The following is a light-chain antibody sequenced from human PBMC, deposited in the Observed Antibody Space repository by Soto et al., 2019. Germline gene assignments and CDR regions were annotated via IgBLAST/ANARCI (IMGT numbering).Light chain of an antibody. CDR2: NNN. CDR1: RSDIGSNS. CDR3: AAWDESLTGPV. V-gene: IGLV1-44*01. Sequence: QSVLTQPPSASGTPGQTVIISCSGSRSDIGSNSVNWYQHLPGTAPKLLIYNNNQRPSGVPDRFSGSKSGTSASLAISGLQSEDEADYYCAAWDESLTGPVFGTGTKVTDL. J-gene: IGLJ1*01.